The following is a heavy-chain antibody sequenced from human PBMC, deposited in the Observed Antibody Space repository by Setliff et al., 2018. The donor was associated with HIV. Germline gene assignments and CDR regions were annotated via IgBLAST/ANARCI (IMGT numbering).Heavy chain of an antibody. V-gene: IGHV3-48*03. Sequence: GGSLRLSCAASGFTFSSYEMNWVRQAPGKGLEWVSYISSSGSTIYYADSVKGRFTISRDNAKNSLYLQMNSLRAEDTAVYYCAREGSSSWYGNYYYMDVWGKGTTVTVSS. D-gene: IGHD6-13*01. J-gene: IGHJ6*03. CDR1: GFTFSSYE. CDR3: AREGSSSWYGNYYYMDV. CDR2: ISSSGSTI.